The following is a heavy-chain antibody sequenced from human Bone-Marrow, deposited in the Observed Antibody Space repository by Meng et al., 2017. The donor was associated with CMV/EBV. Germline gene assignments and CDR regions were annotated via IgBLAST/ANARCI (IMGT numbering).Heavy chain of an antibody. D-gene: IGHD2-2*02. V-gene: IGHV1-2*02. CDR2: INPNSGGT. Sequence: ASVKVSCKASGYTFTGYYMHWVRQAPGQGLEWMGWINPNSGGTNYAQKFQGRVTMTRDTSISTAYMELSRLRSEDTAVYYCARVPPLAGVVPAAIDYYYYGMDVWGQGTTVTVSS. CDR3: ARVPPLAGVVPAAIDYYYYGMDV. CDR1: GYTFTGYY. J-gene: IGHJ6*02.